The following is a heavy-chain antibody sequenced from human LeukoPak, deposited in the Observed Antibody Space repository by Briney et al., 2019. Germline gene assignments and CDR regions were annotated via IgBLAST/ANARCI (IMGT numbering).Heavy chain of an antibody. J-gene: IGHJ4*02. D-gene: IGHD4-17*01. Sequence: GGSLRLSCAASGSTFSSYRMSWVRQAPGKGLEWVAYIKQDESEKYYVDSVKGRFSITRDNAKNSMYLQINSLRAEDTAVYHCARGNDYGDHVGIYFDYWGQGTLVTVSS. CDR1: GSTFSSYR. CDR2: IKQDESEK. V-gene: IGHV3-7*03. CDR3: ARGNDYGDHVGIYFDY.